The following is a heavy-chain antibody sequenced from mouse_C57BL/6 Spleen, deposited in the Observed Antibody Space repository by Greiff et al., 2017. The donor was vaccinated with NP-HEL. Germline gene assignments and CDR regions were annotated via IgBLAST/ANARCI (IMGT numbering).Heavy chain of an antibody. CDR2: INPSSGYT. CDR3: ARPNWDGNWYFDV. J-gene: IGHJ1*03. D-gene: IGHD4-1*01. CDR1: GYTFTSYT. V-gene: IGHV1-4*01. Sequence: IQLQQSGAELARPGASVKMSCKASGYTFTSYTMHWVKQRPGQGLEWIGYINPSSGYTKYNQKFKDKATLTADKSSSTAYMQLSSLTSEDSAVDYCARPNWDGNWYFDVWGTGTTVTVSS.